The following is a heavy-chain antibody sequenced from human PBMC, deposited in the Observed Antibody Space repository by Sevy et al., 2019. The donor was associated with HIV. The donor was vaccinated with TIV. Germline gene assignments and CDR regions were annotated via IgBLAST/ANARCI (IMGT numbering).Heavy chain of an antibody. CDR1: GFTFSDHY. Sequence: GGSLRLSCAASGFTFSDHYMGWVRQAPGKGLEWVGRIRNKADSYTTEYAASVKGRFTISRDDSKNSLYLLMTSLKTEDTAVYYCATHAGIASAGRVFDYWGQGTLVTVSS. CDR2: IRNKADSYTT. D-gene: IGHD6-13*01. J-gene: IGHJ4*02. CDR3: ATHAGIASAGRVFDY. V-gene: IGHV3-72*01.